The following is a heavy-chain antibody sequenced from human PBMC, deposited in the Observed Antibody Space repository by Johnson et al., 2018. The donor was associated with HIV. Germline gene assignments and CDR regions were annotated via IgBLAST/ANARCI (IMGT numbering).Heavy chain of an antibody. J-gene: IGHJ3*01. CDR3: ARERINDGFDV. CDR2: ISYDGSNK. Sequence: QVQLVESGGGVVQPGRSLRLSCAASGFTFSNYAMHWVRQAPGKGLEWVAVISYDGSNKYYGDSVKGRFTLSRDNSKNTVYLQMNRLRAEDSAVYYCARERINDGFDVWGQGTMVIVSS. V-gene: IGHV3-30*04. D-gene: IGHD2-15*01. CDR1: GFTFSNYA.